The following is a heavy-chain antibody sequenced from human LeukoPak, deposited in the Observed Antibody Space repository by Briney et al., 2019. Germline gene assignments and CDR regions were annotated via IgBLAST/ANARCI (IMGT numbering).Heavy chain of an antibody. J-gene: IGHJ5*02. CDR3: ARGIYWFDP. CDR2: IYHIGST. Sequence: SETLSLTCTVSGYSISSGYYWGWIRPPPGKGLEWIGSIYHIGSTYYNPSLKSRVTISVDTSKNQFSLKLSSVTAADTAVYYCARGIYWFDPWGQGTLVTVSS. CDR1: GYSISSGYY. V-gene: IGHV4-38-2*02.